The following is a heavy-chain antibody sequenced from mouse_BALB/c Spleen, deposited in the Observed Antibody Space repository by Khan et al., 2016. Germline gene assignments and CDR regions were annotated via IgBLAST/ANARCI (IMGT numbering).Heavy chain of an antibody. D-gene: IGHD2-4*01. CDR2: ISYSNST. CDR1: GYSITSDYA. V-gene: IGHV3-2*02. Sequence: QLEESGPGLVKPSQSLSLTCTVTGYSITSDYAWNWIRQFPGDKLGWMGNISYSNSTSYNPSLKSRISITRDTSKNTVFLQLNSVTTEDTATYYSARGMTTTFDYWGQGTTLTVSS. J-gene: IGHJ2*01. CDR3: ARGMTTTFDY.